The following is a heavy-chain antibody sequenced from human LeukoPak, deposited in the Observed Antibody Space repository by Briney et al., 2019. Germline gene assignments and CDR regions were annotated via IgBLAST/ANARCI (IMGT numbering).Heavy chain of an antibody. Sequence: GGSLRLSCAASGFTVSSNYVSWVRQAPGKGLEWVSVIYSGGSTYYADSVKGRFTISRDNSKNTLYLQMNSLRAEDTAVYYCARGFGGPVYYYYYYYMDVWGKGTTVTISS. CDR3: ARGFGGPVYYYYYYYMDV. CDR1: GFTVSSNY. D-gene: IGHD3-10*01. CDR2: IYSGGST. J-gene: IGHJ6*03. V-gene: IGHV3-66*01.